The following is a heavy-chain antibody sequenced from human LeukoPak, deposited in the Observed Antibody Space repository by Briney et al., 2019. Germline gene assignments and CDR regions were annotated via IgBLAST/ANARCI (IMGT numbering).Heavy chain of an antibody. Sequence: ASVKVSCKASGYTFISYGISWVRQAPGQGLEWMGWTSGDNVNTNYAQKFQGRVTMTTDTSTTTAYMELRSLRSDDTAVYYCARDWEWNAARNLFDPWGQGTRVTVSS. V-gene: IGHV1-18*01. J-gene: IGHJ5*02. CDR3: ARDWEWNAARNLFDP. CDR1: GYTFISYG. D-gene: IGHD6-6*01. CDR2: TSGDNVNT.